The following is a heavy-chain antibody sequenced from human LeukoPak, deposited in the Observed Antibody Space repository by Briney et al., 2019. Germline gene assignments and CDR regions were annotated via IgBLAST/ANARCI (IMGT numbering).Heavy chain of an antibody. D-gene: IGHD2-15*01. V-gene: IGHV4-59*01. CDR2: IYYSGST. J-gene: IGHJ6*02. CDR3: ARGGQYYYYGMDV. CDR1: GGSIGSYY. Sequence: SETLSLTCTVSGGSIGSYYWSWIRQPPGKGLEWIGYIYYSGSTSSNPSLKSRVTISVDTSKNQFSLKLASVTAADTAVYYCARGGQYYYYGMDVWGQGTTVTVSS.